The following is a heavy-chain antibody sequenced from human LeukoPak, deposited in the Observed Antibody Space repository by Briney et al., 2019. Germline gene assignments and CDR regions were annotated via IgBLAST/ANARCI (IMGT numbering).Heavy chain of an antibody. CDR3: ARQAVVASSLYYYFLDV. D-gene: IGHD2-15*01. V-gene: IGHV5-51*01. J-gene: IGHJ6*03. CDR2: IYPGDSDA. Sequence: HGESLKISCKGSGYSFSNYWIAWVRQMPGTGLEWMGIIYPGDSDARYSPSFQGQVTISADKSISTAYLQWRSLKASHTAIYFCARQAVVASSLYYYFLDVWGTGTTVTVSS. CDR1: GYSFSNYW.